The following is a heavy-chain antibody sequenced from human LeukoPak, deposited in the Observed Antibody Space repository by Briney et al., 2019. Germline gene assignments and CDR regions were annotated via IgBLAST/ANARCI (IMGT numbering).Heavy chain of an antibody. J-gene: IGHJ6*03. D-gene: IGHD1-26*01. Sequence: GGSLRLSCAASGFTFDDYGMSWVRHVPGKGLERVSGINWNGGSTGNADSVRGRFTISRDNAENSLYLQMNSLRDEDTAVYYCARDSYTGEYGAYYYYYMDVWGKGTTVTVSS. V-gene: IGHV3-20*04. CDR2: INWNGGST. CDR1: GFTFDDYG. CDR3: ARDSYTGEYGAYYYYYMDV.